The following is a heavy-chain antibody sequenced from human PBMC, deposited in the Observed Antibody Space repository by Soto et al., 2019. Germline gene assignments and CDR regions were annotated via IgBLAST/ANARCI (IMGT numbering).Heavy chain of an antibody. Sequence: QVQLVQSGAEVKKPGSSVKVSCKASGGNFTSYAISWVRQAPGQGLEFMGGIVPLFGTTNYAHKFRGRVTVTADESKSTVYMEMSSLRSEDTAVYYCAKASGRSWYNWFDPWVQGTLVTVST. V-gene: IGHV1-69*01. CDR2: IVPLFGTT. CDR1: GGNFTSYA. D-gene: IGHD6-13*01. CDR3: AKASGRSWYNWFDP. J-gene: IGHJ5*02.